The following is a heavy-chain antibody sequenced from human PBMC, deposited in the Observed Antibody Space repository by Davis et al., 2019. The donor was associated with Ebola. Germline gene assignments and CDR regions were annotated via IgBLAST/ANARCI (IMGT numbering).Heavy chain of an antibody. D-gene: IGHD6-13*01. Sequence: GESLKISCKGSGYSFNTYWIAWVRQMPGKGLEWMGIIYPRDSDIRYRPSFEGQVTISVDRSSSTAYLQWSSLKASDSAMYYCARHDGGGIAAAGTEYFQHWGQGTLVTVSS. CDR2: IYPRDSDI. CDR3: ARHDGGGIAAAGTEYFQH. J-gene: IGHJ1*01. CDR1: GYSFNTYW. V-gene: IGHV5-51*01.